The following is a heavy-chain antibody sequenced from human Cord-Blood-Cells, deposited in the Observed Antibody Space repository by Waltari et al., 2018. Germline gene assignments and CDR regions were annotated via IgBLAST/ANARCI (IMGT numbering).Heavy chain of an antibody. CDR3: ARGRITIGFDP. CDR2: IYYSGRT. Sequence: QVQLQESGPGLVKPSETLSLTCTVSGGSISSYYRSWIRQPPGKGLEWIGYIYYSGRTNYNPSLKSRVTISVDTSKNQFSRKLSSVTAADTAVYYCARGRITIGFDPWGQGTLVTVSS. J-gene: IGHJ5*02. D-gene: IGHD3-3*01. V-gene: IGHV4-59*01. CDR1: GGSISSYY.